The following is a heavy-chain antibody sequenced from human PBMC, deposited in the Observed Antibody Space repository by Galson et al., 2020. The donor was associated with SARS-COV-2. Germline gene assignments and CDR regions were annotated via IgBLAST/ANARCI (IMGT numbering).Heavy chain of an antibody. V-gene: IGHV4-59*13. CDR3: ARDRDGYNDPIDY. Sequence: SETLSLTCTVSGASISSYYWSWIRQPPGKGLEWIGNTHYSGSTNYNPSLKSRVTISIDTSKTQFSLKLRSVTAADTAVYFCARDRDGYNDPIDYWGQGTLVTVSS. CDR1: GASISSYY. J-gene: IGHJ4*02. CDR2: THYSGST. D-gene: IGHD5-12*01.